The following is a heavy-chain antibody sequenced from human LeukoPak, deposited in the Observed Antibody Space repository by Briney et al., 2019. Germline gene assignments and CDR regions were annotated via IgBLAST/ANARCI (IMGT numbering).Heavy chain of an antibody. J-gene: IGHJ4*02. D-gene: IGHD2-15*01. CDR3: TRVRCSGGTCYSSDY. Sequence: PGGSLRLSCAASGFTFSSYSMNWVRQAPGKGLEWVSSISSSSSYIYYADSVKGRLTISRDNAKNSLFLQMNSLRAEDTAVYYCTRVRCSGGTCYSSDYWGQGTLVTVSS. V-gene: IGHV3-21*01. CDR1: GFTFSSYS. CDR2: ISSSSSYI.